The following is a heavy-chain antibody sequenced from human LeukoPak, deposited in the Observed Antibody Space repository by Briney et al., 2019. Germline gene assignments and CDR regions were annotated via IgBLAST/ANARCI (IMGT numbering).Heavy chain of an antibody. D-gene: IGHD2-2*01. CDR1: GFTFSYYS. CDR2: IMSSGTYI. J-gene: IGHJ4*02. Sequence: GGSLRLSCAASGFTFSYYSVTWVRQAPGKGLEWVSAIMSSGTYIYYADSVKGRFTISRDNAKNSLYLQMNSLRAEDTAVYYCARLPEVVIIPAAVDYWGQGTLVTVSS. V-gene: IGHV3-21*01. CDR3: ARLPEVVIIPAAVDY.